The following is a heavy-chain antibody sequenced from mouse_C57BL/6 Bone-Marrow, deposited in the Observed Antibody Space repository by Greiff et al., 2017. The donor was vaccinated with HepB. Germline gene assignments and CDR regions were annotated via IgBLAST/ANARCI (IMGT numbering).Heavy chain of an antibody. CDR2: IHPNSGST. J-gene: IGHJ2*01. Sequence: VQLQQSGAELVKPGASVKLSCKASGYTFTSYWMHWVKQRPGQGLEWIGMIHPNSGSTNYNEKFKSKATLTVDKSSSTAYMQLSSLTSEDSAVYYGARSYGNYLYYFDYWGQGTTLTVSS. CDR3: ARSYGNYLYYFDY. CDR1: GYTFTSYW. V-gene: IGHV1-64*01. D-gene: IGHD2-1*01.